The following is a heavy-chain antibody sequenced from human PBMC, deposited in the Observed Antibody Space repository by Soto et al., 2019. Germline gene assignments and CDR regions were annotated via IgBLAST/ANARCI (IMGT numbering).Heavy chain of an antibody. CDR1: GGSISSSSYY. CDR2: IYYSGST. D-gene: IGHD2-8*01. J-gene: IGHJ4*02. Sequence: SSETLSLTCTVSGGSISSSSYYWGWIRQPPGKGLEWIGSIYYSGSTYYNPSLKSRVTISVDTSKNQFSLKLSSVTAADTAVYYCASPFGCTNGVCYTSDYWGQGTLVTVSS. V-gene: IGHV4-39*01. CDR3: ASPFGCTNGVCYTSDY.